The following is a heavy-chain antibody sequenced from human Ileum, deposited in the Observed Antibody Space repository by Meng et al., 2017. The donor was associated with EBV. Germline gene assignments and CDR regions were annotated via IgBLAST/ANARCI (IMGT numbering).Heavy chain of an antibody. CDR2: KYHSGST. D-gene: IGHD3-9*01. CDR1: GGSISRSGNY. CDR3: ARRGGYDILTPVGWFDP. Sequence: VQTLEDGPCLVRPTEILSLTCAGSGGSISRSGNYWSWIRQPPGKGLEWIGYKYHSGSTYYYPSLKSRVTMSVDTSRNQFSLKLSSVTAADTAVYYCARRGGYDILTPVGWFDPWGQGTLVTVSS. J-gene: IGHJ5*02. V-gene: IGHV4-30-4*01.